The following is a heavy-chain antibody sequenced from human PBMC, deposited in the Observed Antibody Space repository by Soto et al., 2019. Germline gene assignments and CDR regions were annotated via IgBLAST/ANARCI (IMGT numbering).Heavy chain of an antibody. J-gene: IGHJ5*02. CDR3: ARDSQYSSSWPGDNWFDP. D-gene: IGHD6-13*01. Sequence: SVKVSCKASGYTFTNFGVTWVRRAPGQGLEWMGGIIPIFGTANYAQKFQGRVTITADESTSTAYMELSSLRSEDTAVYYCARDSQYSSSWPGDNWFDPWGQGTLVTVSS. CDR1: GYTFTNFG. V-gene: IGHV1-69*13. CDR2: IIPIFGTA.